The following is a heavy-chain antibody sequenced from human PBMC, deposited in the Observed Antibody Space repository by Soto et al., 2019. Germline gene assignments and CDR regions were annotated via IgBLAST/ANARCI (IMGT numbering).Heavy chain of an antibody. D-gene: IGHD1-1*01. Sequence: QVQLVESGGGVVQSGRSLRLSCAASGFTFSSYGMHWVRQAPGKGLEWVAVIWYDGSNQYYADSVKGQFTISRDNSKNTVYLQMNSLRAEDTAVYYCARGXWEERSGMDVWGQGTTVTVSS. J-gene: IGHJ6*02. CDR2: IWYDGSNQ. CDR3: ARGXWEERSGMDV. CDR1: GFTFSSYG. V-gene: IGHV3-33*01.